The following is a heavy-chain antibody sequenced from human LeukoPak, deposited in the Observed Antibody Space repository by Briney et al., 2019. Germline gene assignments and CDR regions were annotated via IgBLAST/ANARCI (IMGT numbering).Heavy chain of an antibody. Sequence: GGSLRLSCAASGFTFSSYAMSWVRQAPGKGLEWVSAISGSGGSTYYADSVKGRFTISRDNAKNSLYLQMNSLRAEDTALYYCAKAYYDFWSGYSQYYFDYWGQGTLVTVSS. J-gene: IGHJ4*02. CDR1: GFTFSSYA. V-gene: IGHV3-23*01. CDR3: AKAYYDFWSGYSQYYFDY. CDR2: ISGSGGST. D-gene: IGHD3-3*01.